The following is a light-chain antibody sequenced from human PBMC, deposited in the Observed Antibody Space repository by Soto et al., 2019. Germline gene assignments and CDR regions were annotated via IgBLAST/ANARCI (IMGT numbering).Light chain of an antibody. V-gene: IGKV3-20*01. CDR1: QSVSNNY. CDR3: HQYGSSPPYT. CDR2: GSS. Sequence: EIVLTQSPGTLSLSPGERATLSCRASQSVSNNYIAWFQLKPGQAPRLLIFGSSDRATGIPDRFSGSGSGTDFTLTISRLEPEDFAVYYCHQYGSSPPYTFGQGTYLEIK. J-gene: IGKJ2*01.